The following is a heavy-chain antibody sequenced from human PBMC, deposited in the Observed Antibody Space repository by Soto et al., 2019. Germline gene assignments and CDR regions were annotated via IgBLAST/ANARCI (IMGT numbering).Heavy chain of an antibody. D-gene: IGHD2-2*01. CDR2: ISAYNGNT. V-gene: IGHV1-18*01. CDR1: GYTFTSYV. Sequence: ASVKVSCKASGYTFTSYVISWVRQAPGQGLEWMGWISAYNGNTNYAQKLQGRVTMTTDTSTSTAYMELSRLRSDDTAVYYCARGGVVVPAAGGGPVYYYYMDVWGKGTTVTVSS. J-gene: IGHJ6*03. CDR3: ARGGVVVPAAGGGPVYYYYMDV.